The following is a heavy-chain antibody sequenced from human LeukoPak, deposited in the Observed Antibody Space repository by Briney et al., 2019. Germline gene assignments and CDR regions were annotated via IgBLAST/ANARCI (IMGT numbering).Heavy chain of an antibody. CDR3: AKGDRGYSYGCSLDY. J-gene: IGHJ4*02. Sequence: AGGSLRLSCAASGFTFSSYGMHWVRQAPGKGLEWVAFIRYDGSNKYYADSVKGRFTISRDNSKNTLYLQMNSLRAEDTAVYYCAKGDRGYSYGCSLDYWGQGTLVTVSS. V-gene: IGHV3-30*02. CDR2: IRYDGSNK. CDR1: GFTFSSYG. D-gene: IGHD5-18*01.